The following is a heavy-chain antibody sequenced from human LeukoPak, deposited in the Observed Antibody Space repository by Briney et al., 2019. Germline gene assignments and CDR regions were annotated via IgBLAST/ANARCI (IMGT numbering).Heavy chain of an antibody. Sequence: PGGSLRLSCAASGFTFSSYWMHWVRQAPGKGLVWVSRINTDGSSTSYADSVKGRFTISRDNAKNTLYLQMNSLRAEDTAVYYCARDPKTWIQLWLHYYMDVWGKGTTVTVSS. V-gene: IGHV3-74*01. CDR3: ARDPKTWIQLWLHYYMDV. J-gene: IGHJ6*03. D-gene: IGHD5-18*01. CDR2: INTDGSST. CDR1: GFTFSSYW.